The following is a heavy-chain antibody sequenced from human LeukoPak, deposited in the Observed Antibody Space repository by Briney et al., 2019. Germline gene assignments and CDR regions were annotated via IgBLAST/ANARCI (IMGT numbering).Heavy chain of an antibody. Sequence: GGSLRLSCAASGFTFSSHSMSWVRQAPGKGLEWVSYISSSSSTIYYADSVKGRFTISRDNAKNSLYLQMNSLRAEDTAVYYCARGAYYYEDWGQGTLVTVSS. D-gene: IGHD3-22*01. V-gene: IGHV3-48*01. CDR1: GFTFSSHS. CDR3: ARGAYYYED. J-gene: IGHJ4*02. CDR2: ISSSSSTI.